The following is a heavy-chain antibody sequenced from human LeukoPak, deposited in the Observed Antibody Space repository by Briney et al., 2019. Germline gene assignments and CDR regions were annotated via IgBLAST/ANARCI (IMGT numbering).Heavy chain of an antibody. CDR1: GFTFSSYS. Sequence: PGGSLRLSCAASGFTFSSYSMNWVRQAPGKGLEWVGRIKSKTDGGTTDYAAPVKGRFTISRDDSKNTLYLQMNSLKTEDTAVYYCTTDSGSYDYYFDYWGQGTLVTVSS. CDR2: IKSKTDGGTT. V-gene: IGHV3-15*01. CDR3: TTDSGSYDYYFDY. J-gene: IGHJ4*02. D-gene: IGHD1-26*01.